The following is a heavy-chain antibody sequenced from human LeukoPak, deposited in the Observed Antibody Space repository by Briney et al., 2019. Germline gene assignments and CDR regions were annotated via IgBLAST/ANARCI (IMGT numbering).Heavy chain of an antibody. CDR3: AREWIAVARIVGNWFDP. CDR2: IYYSGST. V-gene: IGHV4-31*03. CDR1: GGSISSGGYY. Sequence: PSETLSLTCTVSGGSISSGGYYWSWIRQHPGKGLEWIGYIYYSGSTYYNPSLKSRVTISVDTSKNPSSLKLSSVTAADTAVYYCAREWIAVARIVGNWFDPWGQGTLVTVSS. D-gene: IGHD6-19*01. J-gene: IGHJ5*02.